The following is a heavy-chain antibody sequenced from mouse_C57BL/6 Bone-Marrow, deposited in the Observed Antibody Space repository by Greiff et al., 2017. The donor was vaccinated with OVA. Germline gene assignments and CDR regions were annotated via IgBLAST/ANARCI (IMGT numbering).Heavy chain of an antibody. CDR2: IYPGDGDT. D-gene: IGHD3-2*02. V-gene: IGHV1-82*01. J-gene: IGHJ3*01. Sequence: VQLQQSGPELVKPGASVKISCKASGYAFSSSWMNWVKQRPGTGLEWIGRIYPGDGDTNYTGKFTGKATLTADKSSSQAYMQLSILSAEDSAVSFCARHISGPWFAYWGQGTLVTVSA. CDR3: ARHISGPWFAY. CDR1: GYAFSSSW.